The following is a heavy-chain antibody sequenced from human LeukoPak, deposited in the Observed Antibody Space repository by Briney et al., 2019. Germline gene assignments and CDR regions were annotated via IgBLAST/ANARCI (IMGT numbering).Heavy chain of an antibody. J-gene: IGHJ4*02. CDR3: ARRVYHYGSGSYRGLDY. CDR1: GGSISSSSYY. V-gene: IGHV4-39*01. Sequence: SETLSLTCTVSGGSISSSSYYWGWIRQPPGQGLEWIGTIYYSGSTYYNPSLKSRVTISVDTSKNQFSLKLSSVTAADTAVYYCARRVYHYGSGSYRGLDYWGQGTLVTVSS. CDR2: IYYSGST. D-gene: IGHD3-10*01.